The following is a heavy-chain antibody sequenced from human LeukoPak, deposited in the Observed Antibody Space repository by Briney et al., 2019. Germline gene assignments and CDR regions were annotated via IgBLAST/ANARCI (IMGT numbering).Heavy chain of an antibody. J-gene: IGHJ4*02. Sequence: GGSLRLSCAASGFTFSSYSMNWVRQAPGKGLEWVSAISGSGGSTYYADSVKGRFTISRDNVKNSLYLQMNSLRAEDTALYYCAREGVSYYGSRNDYWGQGTLVTVSS. CDR1: GFTFSSYS. CDR3: AREGVSYYGSRNDY. V-gene: IGHV3-21*04. D-gene: IGHD3-10*01. CDR2: ISGSGGST.